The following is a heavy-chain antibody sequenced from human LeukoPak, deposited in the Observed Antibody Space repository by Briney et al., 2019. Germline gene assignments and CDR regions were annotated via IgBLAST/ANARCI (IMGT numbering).Heavy chain of an antibody. D-gene: IGHD3-3*01. V-gene: IGHV4-59*08. CDR1: GGSISSYY. CDR2: IYYSGST. Sequence: SETLSLTCTVSGGSISSYYWSWIRQPPGKGLEWIGYIYYSGSTNYNPSLKSRVTISVDTSKNQFSLKLGSVTAADTAVYYCARSPTYDFWTLYWGQGTLVTVSS. CDR3: ARSPTYDFWTLY. J-gene: IGHJ4*02.